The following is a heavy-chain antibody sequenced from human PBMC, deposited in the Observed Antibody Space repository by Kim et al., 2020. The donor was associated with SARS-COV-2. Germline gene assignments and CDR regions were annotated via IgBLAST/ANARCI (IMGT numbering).Heavy chain of an antibody. V-gene: IGHV7-4-1*02. J-gene: IGHJ4*02. CDR3: ARATTQWLVHPFDY. D-gene: IGHD6-19*01. Sequence: APGFTGRFVFSLDTSVSTAYLQISSLKAEDTAVYYCARATTQWLVHPFDYWGQGTLVTVSS.